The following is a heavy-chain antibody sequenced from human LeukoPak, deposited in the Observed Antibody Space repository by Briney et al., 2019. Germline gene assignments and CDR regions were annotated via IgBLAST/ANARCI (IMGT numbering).Heavy chain of an antibody. D-gene: IGHD6-13*01. J-gene: IGHJ4*02. CDR3: ARAQYSSRWDY. CDR2: IYYSGST. V-gene: IGHV4-59*01. CDR1: GGSISSYY. Sequence: AETLSLTCTVSGGSISSYYWSWIRQPPGKGLEWIGYIYYSGSTNYNPSLKSRVTISVDTSKNQFSLKLSSVTAADTAVYYCARAQYSSRWDYWGQGTVVTVSS.